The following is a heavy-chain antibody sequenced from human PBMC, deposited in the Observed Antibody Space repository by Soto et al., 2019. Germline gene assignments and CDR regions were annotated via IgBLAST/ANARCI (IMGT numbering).Heavy chain of an antibody. CDR2: INHSGST. Sequence: SETLSLTCAVYGGSFSGYYWSWIRQPPGKGLEWIGEINHSGSTNYNPSLKSRVTISVDTSKNQFSLKLSSVTAADTAVYYCERGSSGWSYFAYWGQGTLVTVFS. V-gene: IGHV4-34*01. D-gene: IGHD6-19*01. CDR3: ERGSSGWSYFAY. J-gene: IGHJ4*02. CDR1: GGSFSGYY.